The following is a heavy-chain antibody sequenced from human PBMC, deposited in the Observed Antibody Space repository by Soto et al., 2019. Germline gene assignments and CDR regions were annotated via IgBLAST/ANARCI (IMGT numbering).Heavy chain of an antibody. CDR3: ARGGGVTATFDY. V-gene: IGHV4-61*01. J-gene: IGHJ4*02. D-gene: IGHD5-18*01. CDR1: GGSVSSGSYY. CDR2: IYYSGGT. Sequence: SETLSLTCTVSGGSVSSGSYYWSWIRQPPGKGLEWIGYIYYSGGTNYNPSLKSRVTISVDTSKNQFSLKLSSVTAADTAVYYCARGGGVTATFDYWGKGPLVTVST.